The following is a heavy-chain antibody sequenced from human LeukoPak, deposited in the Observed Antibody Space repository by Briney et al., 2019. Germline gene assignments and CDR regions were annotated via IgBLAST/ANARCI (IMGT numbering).Heavy chain of an antibody. J-gene: IGHJ4*02. D-gene: IGHD3-10*01. V-gene: IGHV3-7*01. CDR1: GFTFSTSW. CDR2: IKQHGSEI. CDR3: ATDRGTY. Sequence: GGSLRLSCAASGFTFSTSWMNWVRRAPGKGLEWVALIKQHGSEIYYADSVKGRFTISRDDAASSLYLQMHSLGAEDTAVYYCATDRGTYWGQGTLVTVSS.